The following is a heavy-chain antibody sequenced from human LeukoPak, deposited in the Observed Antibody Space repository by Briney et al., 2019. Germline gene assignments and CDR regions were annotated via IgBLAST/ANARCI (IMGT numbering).Heavy chain of an antibody. D-gene: IGHD6-13*01. J-gene: IGHJ4*02. CDR1: GFTFSSYP. CDR3: ACIAAAGTYFDY. Sequence: GRSLRLSCAASGFTFSSYPMSWVRQAPGKGLEWVSAISGRGDSTYYADSMKGRFTISRDNSKNTLYLQMNSLRAEDTAVYFCACIAAAGTYFDYWGQGTLVTVSS. CDR2: ISGRGDST. V-gene: IGHV3-23*01.